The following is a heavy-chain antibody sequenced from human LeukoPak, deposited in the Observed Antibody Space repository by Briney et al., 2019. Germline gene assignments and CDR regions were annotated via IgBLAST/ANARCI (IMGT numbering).Heavy chain of an antibody. V-gene: IGHV3-23*01. CDR1: GFTFSSYA. CDR3: AKKVRIAARPGGGPFDP. CDR2: ISGSGGST. D-gene: IGHD6-6*01. J-gene: IGHJ5*02. Sequence: GGSLRLSCAASGFTFSSYAMSWVRQAPGKGLEWVSAISGSGGSTYYADSVKGRFTISRDNSKNTLYLQMNSLRAEDTAVYYCAKKVRIAARPGGGPFDPWGQGTLVTVSS.